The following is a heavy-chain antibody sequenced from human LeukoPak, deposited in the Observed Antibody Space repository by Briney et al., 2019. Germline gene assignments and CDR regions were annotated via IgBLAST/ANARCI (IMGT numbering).Heavy chain of an antibody. CDR1: GFTFSSYS. CDR3: ARDRYSSSGVLFDY. Sequence: PGGSLRLSCAASGFTFSSYSMNWVRQAPGKGLEWVSYISSSSSTIYYADSVKGRFTISRDNAKNSLFLQMNSLRAEDTAVYYCARDRYSSSGVLFDYWGQGTLVTVSS. CDR2: ISSSSSTI. J-gene: IGHJ4*02. D-gene: IGHD6-6*01. V-gene: IGHV3-48*01.